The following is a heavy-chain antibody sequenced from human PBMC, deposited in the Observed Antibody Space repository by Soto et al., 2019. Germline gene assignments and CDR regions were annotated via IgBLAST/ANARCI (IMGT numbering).Heavy chain of an antibody. CDR1: GFTFSSYG. D-gene: IGHD1-26*01. J-gene: IGHJ4*02. Sequence: GGSLRLSCAASGFTFSSYGMHWVRQAPGKGLEWVAVISYDGSNKYYADSVKGRFTISRDNSKNTLYLQMNSLRAEDTAVYYCAKGARSHGIFDYWGQGTLVTVSS. V-gene: IGHV3-30*18. CDR3: AKGARSHGIFDY. CDR2: ISYDGSNK.